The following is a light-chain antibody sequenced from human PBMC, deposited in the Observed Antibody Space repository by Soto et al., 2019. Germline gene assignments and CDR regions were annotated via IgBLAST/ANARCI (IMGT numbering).Light chain of an antibody. CDR2: GAS. Sequence: EVVMRQSPATLSVSPGEGATLSCRASQGIGDTLAWYQHKPGQTPRIIIFGASGRATGIPDRFSGSGSGTDFTLTISRLEPEDFATYYCQHYGASPWTCGQGTKVDIK. CDR1: QGIGDT. CDR3: QHYGASPWT. J-gene: IGKJ1*01. V-gene: IGKV3-20*01.